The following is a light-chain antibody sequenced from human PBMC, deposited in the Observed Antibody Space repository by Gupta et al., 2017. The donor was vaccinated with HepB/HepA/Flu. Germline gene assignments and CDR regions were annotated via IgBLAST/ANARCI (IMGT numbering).Light chain of an antibody. V-gene: IGLV2-14*01. CDR1: SSDVGDYNY. CDR2: DVT. Sequence: SALTQPASVSGSPGQSITIACTATSSDVGDYNYVSWYQQHPGKAHKLLIYDVTNRPTGISNRFSGPKPGNTASLTISGLQAEDAADYYCSSFSYTTLFVFGGGTKVTVL. CDR3: SSFSYTTLFV. J-gene: IGLJ3*02.